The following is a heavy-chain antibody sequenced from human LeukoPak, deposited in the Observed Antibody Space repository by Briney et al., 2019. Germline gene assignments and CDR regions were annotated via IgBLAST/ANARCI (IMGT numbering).Heavy chain of an antibody. D-gene: IGHD2-15*01. CDR1: GGSISSYY. J-gene: IGHJ4*02. CDR3: ARERGYCSGGSCYEHFDY. V-gene: IGHV4-59*12. Sequence: SETLSLTCTVSGGSISSYYWSWIRQPPGKGLEWIGYIYYSGSTNYNPSLKSRVTISVDTSKNQFSLKLSSVTAADTAVYYCARERGYCSGGSCYEHFDYWGQGTLVTVSS. CDR2: IYYSGST.